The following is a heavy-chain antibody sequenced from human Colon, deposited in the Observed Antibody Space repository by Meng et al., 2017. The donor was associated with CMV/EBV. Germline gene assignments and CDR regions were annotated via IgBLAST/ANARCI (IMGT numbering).Heavy chain of an antibody. Sequence: GESLKISCATSGFTFSNYGMHWVRRAPFKGLEWVAFILYDGNIKYYADSVKGRFTVSRDNSKNMLYLQMNSVRAEDTAEYYCAKENCGSTSCYLGPTYYYYGLDVWGQGTTVTVSS. CDR3: AKENCGSTSCYLGPTYYYYGLDV. J-gene: IGHJ6*02. D-gene: IGHD2-2*01. CDR1: GFTFSNYG. CDR2: ILYDGNIK. V-gene: IGHV3-30*02.